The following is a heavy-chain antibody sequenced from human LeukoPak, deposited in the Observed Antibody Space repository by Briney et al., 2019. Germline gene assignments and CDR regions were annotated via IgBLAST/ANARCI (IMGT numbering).Heavy chain of an antibody. CDR3: AREGGGQLAGTVIGAFDI. Sequence: PGGSLRLSCAASGFTFINYWMSWVRQAPGKGLEWVANMNQDGSEKYYVDSVKGRFTISRDNSKNTLYLQMNSLRAEDTAVYYCAREGGGQLAGTVIGAFDIWGQGTMVTVSS. CDR2: MNQDGSEK. D-gene: IGHD6-19*01. CDR1: GFTFINYW. J-gene: IGHJ3*02. V-gene: IGHV3-7*01.